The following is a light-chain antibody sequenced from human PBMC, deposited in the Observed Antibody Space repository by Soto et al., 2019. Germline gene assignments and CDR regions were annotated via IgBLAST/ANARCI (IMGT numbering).Light chain of an antibody. Sequence: EIVLTQSPGTLSLSPGERATLSCRASQSVSSNLAWYQQKPGQAPRLLIYGASTRATGIPARFSGSGSGTEFTLTISSLQSEDFAVYYCQQRSNWPPIFGQGTRLENK. J-gene: IGKJ5*01. CDR1: QSVSSN. V-gene: IGKV3-15*01. CDR3: QQRSNWPPI. CDR2: GAS.